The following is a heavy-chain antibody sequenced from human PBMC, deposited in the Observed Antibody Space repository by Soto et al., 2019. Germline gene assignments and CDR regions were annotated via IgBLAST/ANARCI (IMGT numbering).Heavy chain of an antibody. CDR2: IIPIFGTA. V-gene: IGHV1-69*01. Sequence: QVQLVQSGAEVKKPGSSVKVSCKASGGTFSSYAISWVRQAPGQGLEWMGGIIPIFGTANYAQKFQGRVTITADECTSTAYMELSSLRSEDTAVYYCASASPQQLWSQYYYYGMDVWGQGTTVTVSS. D-gene: IGHD5-18*01. J-gene: IGHJ6*02. CDR3: ASASPQQLWSQYYYYGMDV. CDR1: GGTFSSYA.